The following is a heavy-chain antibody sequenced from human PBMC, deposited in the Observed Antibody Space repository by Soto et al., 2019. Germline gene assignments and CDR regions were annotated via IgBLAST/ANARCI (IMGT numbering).Heavy chain of an antibody. D-gene: IGHD2-21*01. V-gene: IGHV1-46*01. CDR1: GYTFTSYY. CDR2: INPSGGST. Sequence: GASVKVSCKASGYTFTSYYMHWVRQAPGQGLEWMGIINPSGGSTSYAQKFQGRVTTTRDTSTSTVYMELSSLRSEDTAVYYCALEGHIVAYYYYGMDVWGQGTTVTVS. CDR3: ALEGHIVAYYYYGMDV. J-gene: IGHJ6*02.